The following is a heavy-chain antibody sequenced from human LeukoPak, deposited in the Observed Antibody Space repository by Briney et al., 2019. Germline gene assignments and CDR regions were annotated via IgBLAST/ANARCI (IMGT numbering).Heavy chain of an antibody. CDR1: GCTFTSYG. CDR3: ARGYGSGSYYTVVDY. Sequence: GASVKVSCKASGCTFTSYGISWVRQAPGQGLEWMGWISAYNGNTNYAQKLQGRVTMTTDTSTSTAYMELRSLRSDDTAVYYCARGYGSGSYYTVVDYWGQGTLVTVSS. CDR2: ISAYNGNT. D-gene: IGHD3-10*01. J-gene: IGHJ4*02. V-gene: IGHV1-18*01.